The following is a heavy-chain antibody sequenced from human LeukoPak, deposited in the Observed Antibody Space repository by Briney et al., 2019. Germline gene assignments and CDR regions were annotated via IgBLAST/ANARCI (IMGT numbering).Heavy chain of an antibody. D-gene: IGHD6-13*01. CDR3: ARQCYSSSFVFDY. J-gene: IGHJ4*02. CDR1: GGSISSTTEY. Sequence: SETLSLTCTDSGGSISSTTEYSGWIRQPPGKGLEWIGSIYYSGSTYYNPSLKSRVTISVDTSKNQFSLKLSSVTAAETAVYYCARQCYSSSFVFDYWGQGTLVTVSS. V-gene: IGHV4-39*01. CDR2: IYYSGST.